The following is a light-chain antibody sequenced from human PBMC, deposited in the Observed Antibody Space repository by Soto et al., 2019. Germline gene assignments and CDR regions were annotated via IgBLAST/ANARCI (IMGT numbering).Light chain of an antibody. V-gene: IGKV1-5*01. Sequence: DVRMTQSPATLSASVGDRVTITCRASQDISSWLVWYQQKPGKAPKLLIYDASSLESGVPSRFSGSGSGTEFTLTISSLQPDDFATYYCQQYNSYSEAFGQGTKVDI. CDR2: DAS. CDR3: QQYNSYSEA. CDR1: QDISSW. J-gene: IGKJ1*01.